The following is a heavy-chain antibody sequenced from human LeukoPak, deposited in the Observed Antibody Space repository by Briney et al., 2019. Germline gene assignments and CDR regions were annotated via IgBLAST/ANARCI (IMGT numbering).Heavy chain of an antibody. CDR3: ARVVIAVAGSYYYYYGMDV. CDR1: GYTFTSYG. Sequence: ASVKVSCKASGYTFTSYGISWVRQAPGRGLEWMGWISAYNGNTNYAQKLQGRVTMTTDTSTSTAYMELRSLRSDDTAVYYCARVVIAVAGSYYYYYGMDVWGKGTTVTVSS. CDR2: ISAYNGNT. V-gene: IGHV1-18*04. D-gene: IGHD6-19*01. J-gene: IGHJ6*04.